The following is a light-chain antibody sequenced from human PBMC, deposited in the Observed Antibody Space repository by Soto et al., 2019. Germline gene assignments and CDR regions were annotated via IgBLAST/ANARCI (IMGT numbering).Light chain of an antibody. V-gene: IGKV1-27*01. Sequence: DIQMTQSPTSLSASLGDRVTITCRASQGIGYNLAWYQQKPGKVPKVLIYTASTLHSGVPSRFSGSGSGTEFTLTINSLQPEDVATYFCQKYDSVPWSFGQGTRVEI. J-gene: IGKJ1*01. CDR3: QKYDSVPWS. CDR1: QGIGYN. CDR2: TAS.